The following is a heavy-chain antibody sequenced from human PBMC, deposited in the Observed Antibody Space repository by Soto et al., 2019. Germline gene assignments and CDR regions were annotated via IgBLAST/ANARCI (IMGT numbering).Heavy chain of an antibody. Sequence: GESLKISCTSSGYSFTRYWISWVRQMPGKGLEWMGRIDPSDSYTNYSPSFQGHVTISADKSISTAYLQWSSLKASDTAMYYCARQTTVTTHYYYGMDVWGQGTTVTVSS. D-gene: IGHD4-4*01. V-gene: IGHV5-10-1*01. CDR2: IDPSDSYT. CDR3: ARQTTVTTHYYYGMDV. CDR1: GYSFTRYW. J-gene: IGHJ6*02.